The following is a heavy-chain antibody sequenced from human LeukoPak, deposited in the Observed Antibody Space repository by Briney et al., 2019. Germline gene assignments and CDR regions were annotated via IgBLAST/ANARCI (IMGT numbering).Heavy chain of an antibody. CDR3: ARGGYYGSGNDFRFDP. CDR1: GGSIRSTTYY. V-gene: IGHV4-39*07. Sequence: SETLSLTCSVSGGSIRSTTYYWGWIRQPPGKGLEWIGSIYYSGNTYYSPSLMSRVTISVDTSKNQFSLKLSSVTAADTAIYYCARGGYYGSGNDFRFDPWGQGTLVTVSS. D-gene: IGHD3-10*01. CDR2: IYYSGNT. J-gene: IGHJ5*02.